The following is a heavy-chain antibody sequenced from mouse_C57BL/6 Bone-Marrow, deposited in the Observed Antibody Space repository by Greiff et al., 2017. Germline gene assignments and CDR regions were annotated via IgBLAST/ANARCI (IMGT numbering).Heavy chain of an antibody. Sequence: QVQLQQPGAELVKPGASVKLSCKASGYTFTSYWMHWVKQRPGQGLEWIGMIHPNSGSTNYNEKFKSKATLTVDKSSSTAYMQLSSLTSEDSAVYYCARNSSGYDYAMDYWGQGTPVTVSS. J-gene: IGHJ4*01. CDR1: GYTFTSYW. V-gene: IGHV1-64*01. CDR3: ARNSSGYDYAMDY. D-gene: IGHD3-2*02. CDR2: IHPNSGST.